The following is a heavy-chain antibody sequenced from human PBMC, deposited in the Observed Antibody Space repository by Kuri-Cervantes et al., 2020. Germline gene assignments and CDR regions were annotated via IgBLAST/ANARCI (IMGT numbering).Heavy chain of an antibody. CDR1: GYSFTSYW. J-gene: IGHJ5*02. CDR2: IYPGDSDT. V-gene: IGHV5-51*01. CDR3: ARAGIAVAGKVAWFDP. D-gene: IGHD6-19*01. Sequence: KVSWKGSGYSFTSYWIGWVRQMPGKGLEWMGIIYPGDSDTRYSPSFRGQVTISADKSISTAYLQWSSLKASDTAMYYCARAGIAVAGKVAWFDPWGQGTLVTVSS.